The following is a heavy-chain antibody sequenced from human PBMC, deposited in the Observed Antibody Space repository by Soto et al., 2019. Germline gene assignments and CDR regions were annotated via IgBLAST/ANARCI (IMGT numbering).Heavy chain of an antibody. V-gene: IGHV4-59*01. J-gene: IGHJ6*02. CDR1: GGSISSYY. Sequence: SETLSLTCTVSGGSISSYYWSWIRQPPGKGLEWIGYIYYSGSTNYNPSLKSRVTISVDTSKNQFSLKLSSVTAADTAVYYCAGTRLFLRGHYYYGMDVWGQGTTVTVSS. CDR2: IYYSGST. D-gene: IGHD3-22*01. CDR3: AGTRLFLRGHYYYGMDV.